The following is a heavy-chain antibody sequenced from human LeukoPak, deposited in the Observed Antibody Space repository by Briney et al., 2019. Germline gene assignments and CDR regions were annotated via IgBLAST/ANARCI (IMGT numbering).Heavy chain of an antibody. CDR3: ARDSGSSWYGDH. D-gene: IGHD6-13*01. CDR1: GGSISSSNW. J-gene: IGHJ4*02. V-gene: IGHV4-4*02. Sequence: SGTLSLTCAVSGGSISSSNWWSWVRQPPGKGLEWIGEIYHSGSTYYNPSLKSRVTISVDTSKNQFSLKLNSVTAADTAVYYCARDSGSSWYGDHWGQGTLVTVSS. CDR2: IYHSGST.